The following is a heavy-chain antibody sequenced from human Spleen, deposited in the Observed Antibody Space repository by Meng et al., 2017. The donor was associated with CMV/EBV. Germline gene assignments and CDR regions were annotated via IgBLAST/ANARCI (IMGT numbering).Heavy chain of an antibody. CDR3: ATIGIYSAAGDY. D-gene: IGHD1-26*01. CDR2: ISSSGSAI. J-gene: IGHJ4*02. Sequence: GESLKISCAASGFTFSSYEFNWVRQAPGKGLEWVSYISSSGSAIYYADSVKGRFTISRDNAKNSLYLQMNSLRAEDTAVYYCATIGIYSAAGDYWGQGTLVTVSS. CDR1: GFTFSSYE. V-gene: IGHV3-48*03.